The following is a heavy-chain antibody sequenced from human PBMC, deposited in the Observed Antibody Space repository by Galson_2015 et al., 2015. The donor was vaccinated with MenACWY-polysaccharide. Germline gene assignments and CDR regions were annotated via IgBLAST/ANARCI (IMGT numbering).Heavy chain of an antibody. CDR1: GFTLGTYT. V-gene: IGHV3-48*01. CDR3: ARDKEGYCSGGSCYSHGRDV. Sequence: SLRLSCAASGFTLGTYTMHWVRLAPGKGLEWVSTIGNGSTHINYADSVKGRFTVSRDNARDSLYLQMDSLRTEDTAVYYCARDKEGYCSGGSCYSHGRDVWGRGTTVVVSS. J-gene: IGHJ6*02. D-gene: IGHD2-15*01. CDR2: IGNGSTHI.